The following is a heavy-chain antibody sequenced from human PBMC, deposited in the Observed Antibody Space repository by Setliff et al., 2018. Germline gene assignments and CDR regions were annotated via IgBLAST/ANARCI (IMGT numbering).Heavy chain of an antibody. CDR3: AGAPGRNIRGDY. CDR1: GGSVNSRTYY. D-gene: IGHD3-10*01. J-gene: IGHJ6*04. CDR2: IYTSWST. V-gene: IGHV4-61*09. Sequence: SETLSLTCTVSGGSVNSRTYYWSWIRQSAGKGLEWIGHIYTSWSTVYNPSLKSRVTMSVDTSKNQFSLKLKSVTAADTAVYYCAGAPGRNIRGDYWGKGTTVTVSS.